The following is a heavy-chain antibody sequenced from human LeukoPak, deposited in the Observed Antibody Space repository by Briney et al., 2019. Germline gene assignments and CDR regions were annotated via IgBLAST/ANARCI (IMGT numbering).Heavy chain of an antibody. V-gene: IGHV3-11*01. Sequence: SCXVSGFTFSDSYMTWLRQAPGKGLESLSYISPSGTDISYADSVKGRFTISRDNAKNSLYLQMNKLRDDDTAVYYCTRDPRHLDYWGQGTLVTVSS. J-gene: IGHJ4*02. CDR2: ISPSGTDI. CDR3: TRDPRHLDY. CDR1: GFTFSDSY.